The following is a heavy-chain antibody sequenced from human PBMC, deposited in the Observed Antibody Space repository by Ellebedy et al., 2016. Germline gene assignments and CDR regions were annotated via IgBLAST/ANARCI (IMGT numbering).Heavy chain of an antibody. D-gene: IGHD6-13*01. CDR3: ARAAAYSSSWKHYYYYYMDV. CDR1: GYTFTSYG. J-gene: IGHJ6*03. Sequence: ASVKVSCXASGYTFTSYGISWVRQAPGQGLEWMGWISAYNGNTNYAQKLQGRVTMTTDTSTSTAYMELRSLRSDDTAVYYCARAAAYSSSWKHYYYYYMDVWGKGTTVTVSS. CDR2: ISAYNGNT. V-gene: IGHV1-18*01.